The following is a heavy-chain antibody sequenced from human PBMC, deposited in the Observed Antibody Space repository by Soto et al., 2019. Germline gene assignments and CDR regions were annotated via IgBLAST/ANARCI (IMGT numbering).Heavy chain of an antibody. CDR2: ISPIFGTA. Sequence: VQLVQSGAEVKKPGSSVKVSCKASGGTFSSNVISWVRQAPGQGLEWMGGISPIFGTANYAQKFQGRVTITADESTSTAYMELSSLRSDDTAVYYCARTLSVPVAMNYYYFYAMDVWGQGTTVTVSS. CDR1: GGTFSSNV. V-gene: IGHV1-69*01. D-gene: IGHD2-2*01. J-gene: IGHJ6*02. CDR3: ARTLSVPVAMNYYYFYAMDV.